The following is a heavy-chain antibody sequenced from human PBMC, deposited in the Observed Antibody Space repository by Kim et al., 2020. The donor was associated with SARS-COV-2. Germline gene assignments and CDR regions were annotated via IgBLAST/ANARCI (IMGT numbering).Heavy chain of an antibody. V-gene: IGHV3-73*01. D-gene: IGHD3-10*01. CDR3: TSQTYYYAWWTFDP. CDR1: GFTFSGSA. J-gene: IGHJ5*02. Sequence: GGSLRLSCAASGFTFSGSAMHWVRQASGKGLEWVGRIRSKANSYATAYAASVKGRFTISRDDSKNTAYLQMNSLKTEDTAVYYCTSQTYYYAWWTFDPWGQGTLVTVSS. CDR2: IRSKANSYAT.